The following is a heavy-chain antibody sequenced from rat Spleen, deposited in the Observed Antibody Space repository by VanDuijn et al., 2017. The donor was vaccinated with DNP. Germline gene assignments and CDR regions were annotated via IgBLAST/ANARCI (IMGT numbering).Heavy chain of an antibody. CDR2: ITRSGGSP. CDR1: GFTFNNYW. D-gene: IGHD1-2*01. CDR3: ARHEDYSSYIYGFAY. V-gene: IGHV5-31*01. Sequence: EVQLVESGGDLVQPGRSLTLSCVASGFTFNNYWMAWIRQVPGKGLEWVASITRSGGSPFYPDSVKGRFTISRDDAKNTQYLQMDRLRSEDTATYYCARHEDYSSYIYGFAYWGQGTLVTVSS. J-gene: IGHJ3*01.